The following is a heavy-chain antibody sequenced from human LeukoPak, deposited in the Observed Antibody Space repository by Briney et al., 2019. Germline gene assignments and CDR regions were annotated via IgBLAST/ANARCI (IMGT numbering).Heavy chain of an antibody. J-gene: IGHJ5*02. D-gene: IGHD3-22*01. V-gene: IGHV4-59*02. CDR1: GGSVSGYY. Sequence: PSETLSLTCTVSGGSVSGYYSSWIRQPPGKGLEWIACISYSGSTKYNPSLKSRVTISVDTSKNQLSLKLSSVTAADTAVYYCAREPGFDSSGYLNWFDPWGQGTLVTVSS. CDR2: ISYSGST. CDR3: AREPGFDSSGYLNWFDP.